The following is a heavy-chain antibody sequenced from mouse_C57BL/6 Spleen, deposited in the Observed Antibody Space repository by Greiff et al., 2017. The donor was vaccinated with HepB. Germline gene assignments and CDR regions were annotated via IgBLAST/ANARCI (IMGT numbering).Heavy chain of an antibody. CDR2: ISDGGSYT. J-gene: IGHJ2*01. V-gene: IGHV5-4*01. CDR3: ARESNYGLFDY. D-gene: IGHD2-5*01. CDR1: GFTFSSYA. Sequence: EVQRVESGGGLVKPGGSLKLSCAASGFTFSSYAMSWVRQTPEKRLEWVATISDGGSYTYYPDNVKGRFTISRDNAKNNLYLQMSHLKSEDTAMYYCARESNYGLFDYWGQGTTLTVSS.